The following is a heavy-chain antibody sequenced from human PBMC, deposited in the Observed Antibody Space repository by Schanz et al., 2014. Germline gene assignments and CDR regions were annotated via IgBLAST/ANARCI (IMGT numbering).Heavy chain of an antibody. CDR1: GGSFSSNY. Sequence: QVQLQQWGAGLLKPSETLSLTCAVYGGSFSSNYWSWIRQPPGKGLEWIGEINQSGTTNYNPSLKSRVTMSVDTSKNQISLKLRSATAADTAVYYCARAARRTRVVPLYFDYWGQGTLVTVSS. CDR3: ARAARRTRVVPLYFDY. V-gene: IGHV4-34*02. CDR2: INQSGTT. J-gene: IGHJ4*02. D-gene: IGHD2-2*01.